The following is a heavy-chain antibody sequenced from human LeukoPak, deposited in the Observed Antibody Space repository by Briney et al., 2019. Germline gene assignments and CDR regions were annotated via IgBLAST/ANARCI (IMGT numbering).Heavy chain of an antibody. CDR3: GKAGARSSHGSVFYVFDV. CDR2: IYYSGST. J-gene: IGHJ3*01. V-gene: IGHV4-39*01. CDR1: GDSVSSTGYY. D-gene: IGHD2-15*01. Sequence: SETLSLTCTVSGDSVSSTGYYWGWIRQPPGKGLEWIGTIYYSGSTYYNPSLKSRVTMSEDTSRNQFSLRLSSVNAADTAVYYCGKAGARSSHGSVFYVFDVGAKGKMVTVS.